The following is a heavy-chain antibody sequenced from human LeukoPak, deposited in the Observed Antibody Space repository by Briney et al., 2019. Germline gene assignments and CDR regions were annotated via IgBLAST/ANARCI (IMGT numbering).Heavy chain of an antibody. Sequence: GGSLRLSCAASGFTFSSYWMHWVRQAPGEGLVWVSRINSDGSSTSYADSVKGRFTISRDNAKNTLYLQMNSLRAEDTAVYYCAKEGSSGFLDGNYMDVWGKGTTVTISS. CDR1: GFTFSSYW. D-gene: IGHD6-19*01. CDR2: INSDGSST. J-gene: IGHJ6*03. V-gene: IGHV3-74*01. CDR3: AKEGSSGFLDGNYMDV.